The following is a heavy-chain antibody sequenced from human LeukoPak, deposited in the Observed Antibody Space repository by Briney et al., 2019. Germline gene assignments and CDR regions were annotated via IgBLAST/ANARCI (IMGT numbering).Heavy chain of an antibody. CDR1: GYSFTNYW. CDR3: ARQTEMATFGY. V-gene: IGHV5-51*01. Sequence: PGESLKISCKGSGYSFTNYWIGWVRQMPGKGLEWMGIIYPGDSDTRYSPSFQGQVTISADKSISTAYLQWSSLKASDIVMYYCARQTEMATFGYWGQGTLVTVSS. J-gene: IGHJ4*02. D-gene: IGHD5-24*01. CDR2: IYPGDSDT.